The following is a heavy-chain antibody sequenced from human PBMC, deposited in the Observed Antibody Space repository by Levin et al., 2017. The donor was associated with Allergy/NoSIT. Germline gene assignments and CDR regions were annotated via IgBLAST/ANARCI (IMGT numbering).Heavy chain of an antibody. CDR1: GFSFESYA. CDR3: ARDISHNFDWLSRLRD. CDR2: ISYHGSDE. Sequence: PGGSLRLSCAASGFSFESYAMHWVRQAPGKGLEWVAVISYHGSDEYYADSVKGRFTVSRDNSKNMLFLDMNSLRIEDTAVYYCARDISHNFDWLSRLRDWGQGTLATVSS. D-gene: IGHD3-9*01. J-gene: IGHJ4*02. V-gene: IGHV3-30-3*01.